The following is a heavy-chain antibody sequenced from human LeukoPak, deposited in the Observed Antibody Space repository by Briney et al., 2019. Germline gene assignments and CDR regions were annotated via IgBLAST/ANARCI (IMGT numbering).Heavy chain of an antibody. V-gene: IGHV4-61*02. CDR3: ARDCIRCHIGSDY. CDR1: GGSISSGSYY. D-gene: IGHD2-15*01. J-gene: IGHJ4*02. Sequence: SQTLSLTCTVSGGSISSGSYYWSWIRQPAGKGLEWIGRIYTSGSTNYNPSLKSRVTISVDTSKNQFSLKLSSVTAADTAVYYCARDCIRCHIGSDYWGQGTLVIVSS. CDR2: IYTSGST.